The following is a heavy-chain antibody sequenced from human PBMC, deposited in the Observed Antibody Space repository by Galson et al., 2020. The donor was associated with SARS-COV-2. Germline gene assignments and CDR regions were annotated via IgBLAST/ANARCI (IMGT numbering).Heavy chain of an antibody. CDR3: AKAGGNWVSYLDY. CDR2: ISRNGGST. CDR1: GFTFSSYA. Sequence: GGSLRLSCAASGFTFSSYAMSWVRQAPGKGLEWVPAISRNGGSTYYPDPVKGRLTVSRNNSKNTVYLQMNSPRVEDTALYYCAKAGGNWVSYLDYWGQGALVTVSS. J-gene: IGHJ4*02. D-gene: IGHD7-27*01. V-gene: IGHV3-23*01.